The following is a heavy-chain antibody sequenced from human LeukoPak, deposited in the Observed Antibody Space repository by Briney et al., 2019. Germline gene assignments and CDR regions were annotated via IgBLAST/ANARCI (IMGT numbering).Heavy chain of an antibody. CDR2: IGGSSTSL. J-gene: IGHJ2*01. V-gene: IGHV3-21*04. CDR3: AMVRPRDRYFDL. Sequence: GGSLRLSCAASGFTFSTYAMNWVRQAPGEGLEWVSSIGGSSTSLYYADSLKGRFTISRDNAKNSLYLQLNSLRAEDTAVYYCAMVRPRDRYFDLWGRGTLVTVSS. D-gene: IGHD2-15*01. CDR1: GFTFSTYA.